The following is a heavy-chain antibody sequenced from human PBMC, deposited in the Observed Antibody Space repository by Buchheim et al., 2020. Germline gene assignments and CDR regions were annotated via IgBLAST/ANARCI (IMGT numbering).Heavy chain of an antibody. J-gene: IGHJ6*02. CDR2: ISSSSSYI. D-gene: IGHD2-15*01. Sequence: EVQLVESGGGLVKPGGSLRLSCAASGFTFSSYSMNWVRQAPGKGLECVSSISSSSSYIYYADSVKGRFTISRDNAKHSLYLQMNSLRSEETAVHYYASAPSPRYCSGGRCYVYYYCYCLDVLGQGTT. CDR3: ASAPSPRYCSGGRCYVYYYCYCLDV. CDR1: GFTFSSYS. V-gene: IGHV3-21*01.